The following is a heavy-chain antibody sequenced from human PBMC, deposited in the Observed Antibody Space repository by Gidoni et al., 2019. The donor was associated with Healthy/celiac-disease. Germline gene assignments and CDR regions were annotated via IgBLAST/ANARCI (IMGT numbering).Heavy chain of an antibody. J-gene: IGHJ4*02. CDR3: AKVDIVGLVDY. D-gene: IGHD5-12*01. CDR2: SSGSGGST. Sequence: EVQLLESGGGLVQPGGSLRLSCASSGLTFSSHAMSWVRQAPGKGLEWVSASSGSGGSTYYADSVKGRFTISRDNSKNTLYLQMNSLRAEDTAVYYCAKVDIVGLVDYWGQGTLVTVSS. V-gene: IGHV3-23*01. CDR1: GLTFSSHA.